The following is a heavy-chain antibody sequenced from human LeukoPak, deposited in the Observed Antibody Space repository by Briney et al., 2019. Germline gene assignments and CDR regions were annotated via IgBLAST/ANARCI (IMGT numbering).Heavy chain of an antibody. CDR1: GYTFTSYG. J-gene: IGHJ5*02. V-gene: IGHV1-18*01. CDR2: ISAYNGNT. D-gene: IGHD3-10*01. Sequence: ASDPVSCKASGYTFTSYGISWVRQAPGQGLEWMGWISAYNGNTNYAQKLQGRVTMTTDTSTSTAYMELRSLRSDDTAVYYCARDPLLYYYGSGSYYNVWFDPWGQGTLVMVSA. CDR3: ARDPLLYYYGSGSYYNVWFDP.